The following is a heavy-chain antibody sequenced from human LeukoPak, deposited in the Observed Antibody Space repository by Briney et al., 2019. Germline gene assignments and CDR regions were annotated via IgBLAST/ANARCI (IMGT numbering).Heavy chain of an antibody. Sequence: SETLSLTCTVSGGSISSSSYYWGWIRQPPVKGLEWIGSIYYSGSTYYNPSLKSRVTISVDTSKNQFSLKLSSVTAADTAVYYCARRSYDILTGYYFGYYFDYWGQGTLVTVSS. V-gene: IGHV4-39*01. CDR3: ARRSYDILTGYYFGYYFDY. CDR1: GGSISSSSYY. J-gene: IGHJ4*02. CDR2: IYYSGST. D-gene: IGHD3-9*01.